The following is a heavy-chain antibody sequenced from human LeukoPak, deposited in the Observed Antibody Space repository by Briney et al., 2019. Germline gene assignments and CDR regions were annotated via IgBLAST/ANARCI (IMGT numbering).Heavy chain of an antibody. J-gene: IGHJ4*02. CDR2: IIPIFGTA. D-gene: IGHD3-9*01. CDR3: ARELVIVAGAYYFDY. CDR1: GGTFSSYA. Sequence: ASVKVSCKASGGTFSSYAISWVRQAPGQGLEWMGGIIPIFGTANYAQKFQGRVTITADESMSTAYMELSSLRSEDTAVYYCARELVIVAGAYYFDYWGQETLVTVSS. V-gene: IGHV1-69*13.